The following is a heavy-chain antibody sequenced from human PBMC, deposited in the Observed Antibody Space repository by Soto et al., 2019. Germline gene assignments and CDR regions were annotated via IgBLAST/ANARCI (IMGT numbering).Heavy chain of an antibody. Sequence: QVQPVESGGGVVQPGRSLRLSCVVSGFTFRSYAMHWVPQAPGKGLEWVAVISNDGNNNYHADSVKGRFTISRDNSKNTLYLHMDSLRAEDTALYYCSRFVGYGGSEYYFDNWGQGIQVIVST. CDR3: SRFVGYGGSEYYFDN. CDR1: GFTFRSYA. J-gene: IGHJ4*02. V-gene: IGHV3-30-3*02. D-gene: IGHD5-12*01. CDR2: ISNDGNNN.